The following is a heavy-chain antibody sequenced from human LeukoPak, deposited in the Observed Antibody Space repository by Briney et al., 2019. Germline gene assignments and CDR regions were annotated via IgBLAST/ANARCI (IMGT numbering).Heavy chain of an antibody. Sequence: NPGGSLRLSCAASGFTFSNAWMSWARQAPGKGVEWVGRIKSNTVRGTPDYPAPVKPRFTISSDDSKNTLYLHMHSLKTEHTAVYYCATVKGGSYPWAYWGQGTLVTVSS. J-gene: IGHJ4*02. CDR2: IKSNTVRGTP. CDR1: GFTFSNAW. D-gene: IGHD1-26*01. CDR3: ATVKGGSYPWAY. V-gene: IGHV3-15*01.